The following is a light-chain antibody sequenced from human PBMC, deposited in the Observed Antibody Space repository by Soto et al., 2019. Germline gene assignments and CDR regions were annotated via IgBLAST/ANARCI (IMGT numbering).Light chain of an antibody. CDR3: ISYTTSSVVV. Sequence: QSALTQPASVSGSPGQSITISCTGTSSDVGAYNYVSWYQQHPGKAPKLMIYDVNDRPSGVSNRFSGSKSGNTASLTISGLQAEDEADYYCISYTTSSVVVFGGGTQLTVL. V-gene: IGLV2-14*03. CDR2: DVN. J-gene: IGLJ2*01. CDR1: SSDVGAYNY.